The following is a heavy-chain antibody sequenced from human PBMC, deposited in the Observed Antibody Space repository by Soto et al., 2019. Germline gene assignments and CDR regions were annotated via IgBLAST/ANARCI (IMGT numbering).Heavy chain of an antibody. CDR1: GGSSSRYG. CDR2: IVPLFGKA. V-gene: IGHV1-69*06. CDR3: ARGWIDLWWYLDN. Sequence: QVQLVQSGAEVKKPGSSVKISCKASGGSSSRYGIHWGRQARGQGLEWMGGIVPLFGKANYTQQFQGRLTITADKSTGIVYMEVSNLKSEDTAVYYCARGWIDLWWYLDNRGQGTLVTVSS. J-gene: IGHJ4*02. D-gene: IGHD2-15*01.